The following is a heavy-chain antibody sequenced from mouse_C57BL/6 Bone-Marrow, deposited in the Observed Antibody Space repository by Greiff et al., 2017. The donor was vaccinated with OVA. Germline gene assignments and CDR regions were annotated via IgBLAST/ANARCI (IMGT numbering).Heavy chain of an antibody. D-gene: IGHD1-1*01. CDR1: GFTFSSYG. CDR2: ISSGGSYT. V-gene: IGHV5-6*01. Sequence: EVQLVESGGDLVKPGGSLKLSCAASGFTFSSYGMSWVRQTPDKRLEWVATISSGGSYTYYPDSVKGRFTISRDNAKKTLYLQMSSLKSEDTAMYYCARHGDLHYYGSSYGFFAYWGQGTLVTVSA. J-gene: IGHJ3*01. CDR3: ARHGDLHYYGSSYGFFAY.